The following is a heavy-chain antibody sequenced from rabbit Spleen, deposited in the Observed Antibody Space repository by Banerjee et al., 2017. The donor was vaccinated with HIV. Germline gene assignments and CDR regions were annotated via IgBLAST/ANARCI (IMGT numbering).Heavy chain of an antibody. CDR1: GFSFSDRDV. CDR2: INVYTGKP. Sequence: QEQLEESGGDLVKPEGSLTLTCKASGFSFSDRDVMCWVRQAPGKGLQWIACINVYTGKPVYATWAKGRFTISRTSSTTVTLQMTSLTAADTATYFCARDTGSSFSSYGMDLWGPGTLVTVS. J-gene: IGHJ6*01. CDR3: ARDTGSSFSSYGMDL. D-gene: IGHD8-1*01. V-gene: IGHV1S45*01.